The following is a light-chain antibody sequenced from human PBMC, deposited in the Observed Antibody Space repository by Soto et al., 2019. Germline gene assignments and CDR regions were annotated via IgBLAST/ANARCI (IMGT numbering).Light chain of an antibody. V-gene: IGLV1-44*01. Sequence: SVLTQPPSASGTPGQRVTISCSGSSSNIGGKTVNWYQQLPGTVPKLLIYNSYQRPSGVPERFSGSKSGTSASLAISGLQSEDEADYYCAAWDASLNGYVFGTGTKV. CDR1: SSNIGGKT. CDR3: AAWDASLNGYV. J-gene: IGLJ1*01. CDR2: NSY.